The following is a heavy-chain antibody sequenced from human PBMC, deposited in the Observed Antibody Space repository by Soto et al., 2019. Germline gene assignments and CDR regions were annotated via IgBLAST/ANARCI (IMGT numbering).Heavy chain of an antibody. CDR3: VRGASYYDFWSALRREYQYGMDV. CDR2: IRQDGTYK. J-gene: IGHJ6*02. D-gene: IGHD3-3*01. V-gene: IGHV3-7*03. Sequence: GGSLRLSCAASGFTFSNFWMSWVRQAPGKGLEWVANIRQDGTYKNYVDSVKGRFTISRGNAKNSLYLQMNSLRGEDTAVYYCVRGASYYDFWSALRREYQYGMDVWGRGTTVTVSS. CDR1: GFTFSNFW.